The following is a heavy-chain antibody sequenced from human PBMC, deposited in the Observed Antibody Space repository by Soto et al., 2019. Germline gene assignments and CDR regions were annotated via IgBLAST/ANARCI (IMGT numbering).Heavy chain of an antibody. J-gene: IGHJ3*02. CDR3: AKGDLAYYDFWSIGVERDNAFDI. CDR1: GFTFSSYA. Sequence: PGGSLRLSCAASGFTFSSYAMSWVRQAPGKGLEWVSAISGSGGSTYYADSVKGRFTISRGNSKNTLYLQMNSLRAEDTAVYYCAKGDLAYYDFWSIGVERDNAFDIWGQGTMVTVSS. D-gene: IGHD3-3*01. CDR2: ISGSGGST. V-gene: IGHV3-23*01.